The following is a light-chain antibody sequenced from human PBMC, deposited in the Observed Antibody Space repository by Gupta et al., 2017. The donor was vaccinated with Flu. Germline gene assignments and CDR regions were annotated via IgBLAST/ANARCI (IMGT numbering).Light chain of an antibody. CDR2: EVS. J-gene: IGLJ3*02. Sequence: SGTISSTGTSSEVGGYSYVCWYHHHTGKPHILMVYEVSKRTAGVPGRFSGSKSGNTASLTVSERKEEEEADYYCNAEASGNNVVFGGGTKMTVL. V-gene: IGLV2-8*01. CDR3: NAEASGNNVV. CDR1: SSEVGGYSY.